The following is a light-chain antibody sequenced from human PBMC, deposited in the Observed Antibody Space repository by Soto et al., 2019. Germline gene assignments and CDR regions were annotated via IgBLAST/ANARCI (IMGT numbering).Light chain of an antibody. CDR3: QQLKSYPIT. CDR2: DVS. Sequence: DIQLTRSPSFLSASVRDRVTITCRASQVISSDLAWYQQKAGKAPKLLIYDVSSLQRGVPLRFSGRGSGTEFTLTISSLQPEDFATYYCQQLKSYPITFGQGTRLEIK. CDR1: QVISSD. J-gene: IGKJ5*01. V-gene: IGKV1-9*01.